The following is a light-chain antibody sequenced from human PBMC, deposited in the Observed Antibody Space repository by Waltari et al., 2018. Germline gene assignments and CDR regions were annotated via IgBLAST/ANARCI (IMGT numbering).Light chain of an antibody. CDR3: SSYAGSNNYVL. CDR1: RSAVGGYHY. J-gene: IGLJ2*01. CDR2: EVN. V-gene: IGLV2-8*01. Sequence: QSALTQPPSASGSPGQSVTISCTGTRSAVGGYHYVSRYQQHPGKAPKLMIYEVNNRPSGVPDRFSGSKSGNTASLTVSGLQAEDEADYYCSSYAGSNNYVLFGGGTKLTVL.